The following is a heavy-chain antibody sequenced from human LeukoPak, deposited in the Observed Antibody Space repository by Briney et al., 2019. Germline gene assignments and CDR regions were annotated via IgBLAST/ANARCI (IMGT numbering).Heavy chain of an antibody. CDR3: ARGAERWLQFAAFDI. CDR1: GFTFSSYG. CDR2: IRYDGSNK. D-gene: IGHD5-24*01. J-gene: IGHJ3*02. Sequence: RGSLRLSCAASGFTFSSYGMRWVRQAPGKGLEWVAFIRYDGSNKYYADSVKGRFTISRDNAKNSLYLQMNSLRAEDTAVYYCARGAERWLQFAAFDIWGQGTMVTVSS. V-gene: IGHV3-30*02.